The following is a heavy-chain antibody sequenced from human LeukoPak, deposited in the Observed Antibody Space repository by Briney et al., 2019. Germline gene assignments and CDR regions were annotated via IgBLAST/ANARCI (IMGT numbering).Heavy chain of an antibody. CDR1: GFTFSSYW. CDR3: ARDRLPHDY. J-gene: IGHJ4*02. CDR2: IMQDGSEK. Sequence: GRSLSPSCAASGFTFSSYWMSWVRQAPGKGLEGVANIMQDGSEKYYVDSVKGRFTISRDNAKNSLYLQMNSLRAEDTAMYYCARDRLPHDYWGQGTLVTVSS. V-gene: IGHV3-7*01. D-gene: IGHD4-11*01.